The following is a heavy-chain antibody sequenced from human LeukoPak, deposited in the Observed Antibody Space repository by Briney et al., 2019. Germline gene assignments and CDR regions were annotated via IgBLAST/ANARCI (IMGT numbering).Heavy chain of an antibody. CDR2: ISGNGGST. CDR1: GFTFSNFA. D-gene: IGHD3-22*01. V-gene: IGHV3-23*01. CDR3: AKNGDTSGYYRGYFDY. Sequence: PGGSLRLSCAASGFTFSNFAMSWVRQAPGEGLEWVSAISGNGGSTYYADSVKGRFTISRDSSENTLYLQMNSLRAEDTAVYYCAKNGDTSGYYRGYFDYWGQGTLVTVSS. J-gene: IGHJ4*02.